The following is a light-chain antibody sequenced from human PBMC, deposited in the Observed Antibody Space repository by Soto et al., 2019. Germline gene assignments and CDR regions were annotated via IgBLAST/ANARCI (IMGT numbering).Light chain of an antibody. CDR3: SSYTSSSTRV. CDR2: DVS. J-gene: IGLJ1*01. CDR1: SSDVGGYNY. Sequence: QSALAQPASVSGSPGQSITISCTGTSSDVGGYNYVSWYQQHPGKAPKLMIYDVSNRPSGVSNRFSGSKPGNTASLSISGLQAEDEADYYCSSYTSSSTRVFGTGTKSPS. V-gene: IGLV2-14*01.